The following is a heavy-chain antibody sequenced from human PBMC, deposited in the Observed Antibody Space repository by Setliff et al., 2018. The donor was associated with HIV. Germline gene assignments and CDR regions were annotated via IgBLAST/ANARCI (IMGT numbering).Heavy chain of an antibody. V-gene: IGHV1-46*01. CDR3: ARDRVRITIFGANDASDI. D-gene: IGHD3-3*01. CDR2: INPSGGSS. Sequence: ASVKVSCKASGYTFTSYYMHWVRQAPGQGLEWMGIINPSGGSSTYAQKFQGRVDMTRDTSTSTVYMELSSLRSEDTAVYYCARDRVRITIFGANDASDIWGQGTMVTVSS. J-gene: IGHJ3*02. CDR1: GYTFTSYY.